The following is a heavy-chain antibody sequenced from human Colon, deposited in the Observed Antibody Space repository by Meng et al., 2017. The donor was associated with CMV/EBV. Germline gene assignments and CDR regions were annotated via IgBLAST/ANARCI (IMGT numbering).Heavy chain of an antibody. Sequence: GESLKISCAASEFTFNTYTMNWVRQAPGKGLEWLAYISPSSNSVYYADSVRGRFTVSRDNAKNSLYLQMNSLRADDTAIYYCARAAVGGNEGIDYWGQGTLATVSS. CDR2: ISPSSNSV. J-gene: IGHJ4*02. CDR3: ARAAVGGNEGIDY. CDR1: EFTFNTYT. V-gene: IGHV3-48*04. D-gene: IGHD4-23*01.